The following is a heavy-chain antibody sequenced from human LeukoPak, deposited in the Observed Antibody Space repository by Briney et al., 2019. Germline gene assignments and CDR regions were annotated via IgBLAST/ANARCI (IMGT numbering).Heavy chain of an antibody. V-gene: IGHV3-7*01. CDR2: IKQDGSEK. Sequence: GGSLRLSCAASGFTFSSYWMSWVRQAPGKGLEWVANIKQDGSEKYYVDSVKGRFTISRDNAKNSLYLQMNSLRAEDTAVYYCARDDDFWSGYYSNFDYWGQGTLVTVSS. D-gene: IGHD3-3*01. J-gene: IGHJ4*02. CDR1: GFTFSSYW. CDR3: ARDDDFWSGYYSNFDY.